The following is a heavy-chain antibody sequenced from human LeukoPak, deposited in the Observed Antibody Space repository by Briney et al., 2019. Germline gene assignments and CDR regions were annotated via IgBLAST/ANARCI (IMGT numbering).Heavy chain of an antibody. J-gene: IGHJ4*02. Sequence: GGFLRLSCAASGFTFSSYSMNWVRQAPGKGLAWVSYISSSSSTIYYADSVKGRFTISRDNAKNSLYLQMNSLRAEDTAVYYCARERPFDYWGQGTLVTVSS. CDR1: GFTFSSYS. CDR3: ARERPFDY. CDR2: ISSSSSTI. V-gene: IGHV3-48*01.